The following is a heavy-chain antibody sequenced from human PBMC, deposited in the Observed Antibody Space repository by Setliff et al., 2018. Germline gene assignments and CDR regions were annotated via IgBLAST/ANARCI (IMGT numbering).Heavy chain of an antibody. CDR3: TTSISEDYDYGENEGVYYYYYYMDV. CDR2: VKSNTDGGAI. J-gene: IGHJ6*03. D-gene: IGHD4-17*01. CDR1: GFTFSKAW. V-gene: IGHV3-15*07. Sequence: GGSLRLSCAVSGFTFSKAWMHWVRQAPGKGLEWVGRVKSNTDGGAIDYAAPVKGRFTISRDDSKNTLYLQMNSLKTEDTAVYYCTTSISEDYDYGENEGVYYYYYYMDVWGKGTTVTVSS.